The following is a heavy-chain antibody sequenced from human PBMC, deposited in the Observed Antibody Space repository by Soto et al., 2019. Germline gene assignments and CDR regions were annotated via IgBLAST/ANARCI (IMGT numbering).Heavy chain of an antibody. D-gene: IGHD3-9*01. CDR2: LSPDDGET. CDR3: AIEMVDVLTAYPSLAH. Sequence: ASVKVSCKVSGYRLTDLSVRWVRKSPGKGLEWMGGLSPDDGETVYPQKFQGRLSMTEDTSTDTAHLELSSLKSEDTAVYYCAIEMVDVLTAYPSLAHWGQGTLVTVSS. J-gene: IGHJ4*02. V-gene: IGHV1-24*01. CDR1: GYRLTDLS.